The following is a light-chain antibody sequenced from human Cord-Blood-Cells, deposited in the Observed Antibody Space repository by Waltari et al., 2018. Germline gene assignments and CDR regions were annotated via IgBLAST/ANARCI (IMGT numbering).Light chain of an antibody. CDR3: SSYTSSSTHYV. J-gene: IGLJ1*01. CDR2: DVS. V-gene: IGLV2-14*01. Sequence: QSALTQPASVSGSPGQSIPISCTGTSSDVGGYNYVSWYQQHPGNAPKLMIYDVSNRPSGVANRFSGSKSGNTASLTISGLQAEDEADYYCSSYTSSSTHYVFGTGTKVTVL. CDR1: SSDVGGYNY.